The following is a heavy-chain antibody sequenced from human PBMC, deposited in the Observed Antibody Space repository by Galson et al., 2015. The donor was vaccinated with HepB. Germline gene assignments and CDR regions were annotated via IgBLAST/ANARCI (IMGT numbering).Heavy chain of an antibody. D-gene: IGHD2-21*02. V-gene: IGHV1-46*04. CDR2: INPSGGST. CDR3: ARGPPLLLGGDADAFDI. J-gene: IGHJ3*02. Sequence: SVKVSCKASGYTFTSYYMHWVRQAPGQGLEWMGIINPSGGSTSYAQKLQGRVTMTRDTSTSTVYMELSSLRSEDTAVYYCARGPPLLLGGDADAFDIWGQGTMVTVSS. CDR1: GYTFTSYY.